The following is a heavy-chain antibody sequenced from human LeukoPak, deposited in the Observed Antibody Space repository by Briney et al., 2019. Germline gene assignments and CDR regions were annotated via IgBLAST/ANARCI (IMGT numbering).Heavy chain of an antibody. D-gene: IGHD2-15*01. J-gene: IGHJ4*02. Sequence: GGSLRLSCAASGFTFSDYAMHWVRQAPGKGLEYVSPISSNGGSTYYADSVKGRFTISRDNSKNTLYLQMGSLRAEDVAVYYCARGVVVSATPDYWGQGTLVTVSS. CDR1: GFTFSDYA. CDR3: ARGVVVSATPDY. CDR2: ISSNGGST. V-gene: IGHV3-64*02.